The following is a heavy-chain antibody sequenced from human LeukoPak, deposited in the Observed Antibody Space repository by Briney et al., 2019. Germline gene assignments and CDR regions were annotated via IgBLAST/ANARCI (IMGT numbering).Heavy chain of an antibody. J-gene: IGHJ4*02. CDR3: ARDGYCSSTSCYNFDY. D-gene: IGHD2-2*03. CDR2: VEPNSGGT. CDR1: GYTFTDYY. V-gene: IGHV1-2*02. Sequence: ASVKVSCKASGYTFTDYYMHWVRQAPGQGLEWMGWVEPNSGGTKYAQKFQGRVTMTRDSSINTAYMELSRLRSDDTAVYYCARDGYCSSTSCYNFDYWGQGTLVTVSS.